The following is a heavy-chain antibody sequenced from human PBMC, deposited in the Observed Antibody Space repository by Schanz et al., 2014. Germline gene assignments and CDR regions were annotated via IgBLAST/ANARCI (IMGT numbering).Heavy chain of an antibody. CDR2: INPSGGST. CDR3: ARGGYCSRTSCYFKGGWFDP. Sequence: QVQLVQSGAEVKKPGSSVKVSCKASGGTFSSYAFSWVRQAPGQGLEWMGIINPSGGSTTYAQKFQGRVTRTSDTSTRPVYMELSSGTAADTAVYYCARGGYCSRTSCYFKGGWFDPWGQGTLVTVSS. V-gene: IGHV1-46*01. J-gene: IGHJ5*02. CDR1: GGTFSSYA. D-gene: IGHD2-2*01.